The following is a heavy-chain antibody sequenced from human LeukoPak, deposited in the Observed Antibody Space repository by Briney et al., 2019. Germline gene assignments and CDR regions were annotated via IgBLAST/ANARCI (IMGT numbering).Heavy chain of an antibody. J-gene: IGHJ4*02. CDR2: VNLQGGT. V-gene: IGHV4-4*02. CDR1: GGSITQNNY. CDR3: AREGGSYRPLDY. Sequence: KSSETLSLTCGVSGGSITQNNYWTWVRPPPGKGLEWIGEVNLQGGTNYNPSLLRRVAISVDTSANHVSLQMTSVTAADTAVYYCAREGGSYRPLDYSGQGTLVTVSS. D-gene: IGHD3-16*02.